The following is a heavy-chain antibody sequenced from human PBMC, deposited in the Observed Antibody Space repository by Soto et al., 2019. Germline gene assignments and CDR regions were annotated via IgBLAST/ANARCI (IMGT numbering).Heavy chain of an antibody. J-gene: IGHJ6*02. CDR1: GGTFSSYA. CDR2: IIPIFGTA. V-gene: IGHV1-69*13. D-gene: IGHD2-2*02. Sequence: SVKVSCKASGGTFSSYAISWVRQAPGQGLEWMGGIIPIFGTANYAQKFQGRVTITADESTSTAYMELSSLRSEDTAVYYCATYCSSTSCYNYGRYYYYYGMDVWGQGTTVTVSS. CDR3: ATYCSSTSCYNYGRYYYYYGMDV.